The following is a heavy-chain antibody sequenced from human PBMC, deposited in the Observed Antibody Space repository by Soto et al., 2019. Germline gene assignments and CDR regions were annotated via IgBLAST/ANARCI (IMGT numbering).Heavy chain of an antibody. Sequence: GGSLRLSCAASGFTFSSYAMSWVRQAPGKGLEWVSAISGSGGSTYYADSVKGRFTISRDNSKNTLYLQMNSLRAEDTAVYYCAKDAFYYYDSSGYYYDYYYYGMDVWGQGTTVTVSS. CDR1: GFTFSSYA. CDR2: ISGSGGST. D-gene: IGHD3-22*01. J-gene: IGHJ6*02. V-gene: IGHV3-23*01. CDR3: AKDAFYYYDSSGYYYDYYYYGMDV.